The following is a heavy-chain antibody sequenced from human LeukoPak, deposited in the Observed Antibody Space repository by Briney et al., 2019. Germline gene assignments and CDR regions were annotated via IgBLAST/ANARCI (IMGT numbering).Heavy chain of an antibody. D-gene: IGHD7-27*01. CDR1: GFTFDDYG. CDR2: INCNGSST. CDR3: ARETGENAFDI. J-gene: IGHJ3*02. Sequence: GGSLRLSCAASGFTFDDYGMSWVRQAPGKGLEWVSGINCNGSSTGYADSVKGRFTISGDNAKNSLYLQMNSLRAEDTAVYYCARETGENAFDIWGQGTMVTVSS. V-gene: IGHV3-20*04.